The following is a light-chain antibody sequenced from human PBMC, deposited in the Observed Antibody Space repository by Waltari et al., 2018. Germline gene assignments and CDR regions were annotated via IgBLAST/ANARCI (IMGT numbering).Light chain of an antibody. V-gene: IGLV1-40*01. CDR1: WPNLGAGYD. Sequence: QSVLTQPPSVSGAPGQRVTISCTGSWPNLGAGYDVHWYQQLPGKAPTLLIYGVNTRPPGVPDRFFGSKSGSSASLAIPGLQPEDEADYYCQSYDTSLGVVFGGGTKVTVL. CDR2: GVN. CDR3: QSYDTSLGVV. J-gene: IGLJ2*01.